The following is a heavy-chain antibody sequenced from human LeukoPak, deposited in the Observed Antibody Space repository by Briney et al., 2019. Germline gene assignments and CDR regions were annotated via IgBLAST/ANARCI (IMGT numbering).Heavy chain of an antibody. CDR1: GGSISSSNW. CDR3: ARVVGATPNFDY. J-gene: IGHJ4*02. V-gene: IGHV4-4*02. Sequence: SETLSLTCAVSGGSISSSNWWSWVRQPPGKGLEWIGEIYHSGSTNYNPSLKSRVTISVDKSKSQFSLKVNSVTAADTAVYYCARVVGATPNFDYWGQGTLVTVSS. CDR2: IYHSGST. D-gene: IGHD1-26*01.